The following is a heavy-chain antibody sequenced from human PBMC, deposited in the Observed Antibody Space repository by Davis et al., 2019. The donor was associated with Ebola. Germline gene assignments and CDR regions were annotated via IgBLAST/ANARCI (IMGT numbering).Heavy chain of an antibody. V-gene: IGHV4-59*01. CDR1: GGSISSYY. CDR3: ARLPPRGWQQLVGGYYYYGMDV. D-gene: IGHD6-13*01. Sequence: PSETLSLTCTVSGGSISSYYWSWIRQPPGKGLEWIGYIYYSGSTNYNPSLKSRVTISVDTSKNQFSLKLSSVTAADTAVYYCARLPPRGWQQLVGGYYYYGMDVWGQGTTVTVSS. J-gene: IGHJ6*02. CDR2: IYYSGST.